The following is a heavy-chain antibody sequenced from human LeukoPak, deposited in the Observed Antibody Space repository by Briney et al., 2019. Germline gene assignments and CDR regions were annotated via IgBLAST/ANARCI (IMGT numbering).Heavy chain of an antibody. J-gene: IGHJ4*02. CDR3: ARGEGSSAWLTDY. Sequence: GGSLRLSCAASGFTFSTYPMTWVRQAPGKGLEWVSSISSGSSYIYYADSVKGRFTISRDNAKNSLYLQMTSLRAEDTAVYYCARGEGSSAWLTDYWGQGTLVTVSS. CDR2: ISSGSSYI. CDR1: GFTFSTYP. V-gene: IGHV3-21*01. D-gene: IGHD6-19*01.